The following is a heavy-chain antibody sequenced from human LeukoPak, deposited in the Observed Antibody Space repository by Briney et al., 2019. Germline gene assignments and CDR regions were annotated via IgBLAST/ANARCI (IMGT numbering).Heavy chain of an antibody. Sequence: SETLSLTCTVSGGSISSYFWSWIRQPAGKGLEWIGRIYTSGSTNYNPSLKSRVTISVDTSKNQFSLKLNSVTAADTAVYYCARGRDGYNFLNRGEYYYFDYWGQGTLVTVSS. D-gene: IGHD5-24*01. J-gene: IGHJ4*02. CDR1: GGSISSYF. CDR3: ARGRDGYNFLNRGEYYYFDY. CDR2: IYTSGST. V-gene: IGHV4-4*07.